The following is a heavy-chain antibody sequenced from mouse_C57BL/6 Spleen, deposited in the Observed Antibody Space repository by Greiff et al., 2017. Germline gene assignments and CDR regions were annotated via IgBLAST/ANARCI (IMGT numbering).Heavy chain of an antibody. D-gene: IGHD1-1*01. Sequence: EVKLVESGGGLVKPGGSLKLSCAASGFTFSDYGMHWVRQAPEKGLEWVAYISSGSSTIYYADTVKGRFTISRDNAKNTLFLQMTSLRSEDTAMYYCARNFITTVVATDYWCQGTTLTVSS. CDR3: ARNFITTVVATDY. V-gene: IGHV5-17*01. CDR2: ISSGSSTI. CDR1: GFTFSDYG. J-gene: IGHJ2*01.